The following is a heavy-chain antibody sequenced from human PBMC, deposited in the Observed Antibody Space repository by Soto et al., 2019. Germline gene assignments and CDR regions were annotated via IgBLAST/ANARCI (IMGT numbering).Heavy chain of an antibody. V-gene: IGHV3-72*01. CDR1: GFTFSDHS. CDR3: ASLIDDY. Sequence: EVQLVESGGGLVQPGGSLRLSCAASGFTFSDHSMDWVRQAPGKGLDWVGRTRNKANSYTTEYAASVKGRFTISRDDSKNSLYLQMNSLKTEDPAVYYCASLIDDYWGQGTLVTVSS. J-gene: IGHJ4*02. CDR2: TRNKANSYTT.